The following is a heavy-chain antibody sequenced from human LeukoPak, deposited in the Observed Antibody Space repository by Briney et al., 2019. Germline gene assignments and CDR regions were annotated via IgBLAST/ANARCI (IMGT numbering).Heavy chain of an antibody. CDR3: ATTDYDSDAFDI. D-gene: IGHD3-22*01. V-gene: IGHV4-34*01. CDR1: GGSFSGYY. J-gene: IGHJ3*02. CDR2: IYYSGST. Sequence: SETLSLTCAVYGGSFSGYYWGWIRQPPGKGLEWIGSIYYSGSTYYNPSLKSRVTISVDTSKNQFSLKLSSVTAADTAVYYCATTDYDSDAFDIWGQGTMVTVSS.